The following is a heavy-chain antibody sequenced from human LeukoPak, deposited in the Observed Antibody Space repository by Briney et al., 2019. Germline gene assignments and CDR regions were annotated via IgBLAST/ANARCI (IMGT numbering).Heavy chain of an antibody. J-gene: IGHJ4*02. CDR3: ARAEAYCGGDCYPQATPLPDY. CDR2: INPSGGST. V-gene: IGHV1-46*01. D-gene: IGHD2-21*02. Sequence: GASVKVSCKASGYTFTSYYMHWVRQAPGQGLEWMGIINPSGGSTSYAQKFQGRVTMTRDTSTSTVYMELSSLRSEDTAVYYCARAEAYCGGDCYPQATPLPDYWGQGTLVTVSS. CDR1: GYTFTSYY.